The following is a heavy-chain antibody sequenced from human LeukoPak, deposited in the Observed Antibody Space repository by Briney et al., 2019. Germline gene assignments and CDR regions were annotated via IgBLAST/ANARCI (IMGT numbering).Heavy chain of an antibody. V-gene: IGHV4-30-2*01. D-gene: IGHD6-6*01. Sequence: SETLSLTCTVSGGSISSGGYYWSWIRQPPGKGLEWIGYIYHSGSTYYNPSLKSRVTISVDRSKNQFSLKLSSVTAADTAVYYCARVSASSSSGDYWGQGTLVTVSS. CDR3: ARVSASSSSGDY. CDR2: IYHSGST. J-gene: IGHJ4*02. CDR1: GGSISSGGYY.